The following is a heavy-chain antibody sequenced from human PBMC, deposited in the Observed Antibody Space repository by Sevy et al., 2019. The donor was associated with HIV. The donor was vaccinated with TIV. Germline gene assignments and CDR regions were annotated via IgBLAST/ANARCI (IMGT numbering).Heavy chain of an antibody. D-gene: IGHD3-3*01. Sequence: SETLSLTCTVSGGSISSSSYYWGWIRQPPGKGLEWIGSIYYSGSTYYNPSLKSRVTISVDTSKNQFSLKLSSVTAADTAVYYCARQGREYYDLWSGHWGMDVWGQGTTVTVSS. CDR3: ARQGREYYDLWSGHWGMDV. J-gene: IGHJ6*02. CDR1: GGSISSSSYY. V-gene: IGHV4-39*01. CDR2: IYYSGST.